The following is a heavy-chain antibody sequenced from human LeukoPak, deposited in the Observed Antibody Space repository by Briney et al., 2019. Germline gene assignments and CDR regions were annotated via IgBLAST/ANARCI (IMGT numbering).Heavy chain of an antibody. J-gene: IGHJ4*02. CDR1: GFTFTNAW. CDR3: TTARGTYASGHY. Sequence: GGSLRLSCAASGFTFTNAWVNWVRQAPGKGLEWVGLIKSKTYGGTTDYAAPVKGRFTISRDDSKNTLYLQMNSLQTEDTAVYYCTTARGTYASGHYWGQGILVTVSS. D-gene: IGHD4-17*01. V-gene: IGHV3-15*07. CDR2: IKSKTYGGTT.